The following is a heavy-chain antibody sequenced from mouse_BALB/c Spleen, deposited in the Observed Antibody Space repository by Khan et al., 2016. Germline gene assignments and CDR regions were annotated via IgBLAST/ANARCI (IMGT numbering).Heavy chain of an antibody. J-gene: IGHJ4*01. CDR3: AAGCNYVVNYAMDY. Sequence: VQLQQSGAELVRSGASVKLSCTASDFNIKDYYMHWVNQRPEQGLEWIGWIDPANGDTEYAPKFQGKATMTADTSSNTAYLQLSSLTSEETADYYCAAGCNYVVNYAMDYWGQGTSVTFSS. CDR2: IDPANGDT. V-gene: IGHV14-4*02. CDR1: DFNIKDYY. D-gene: IGHD2-1*01.